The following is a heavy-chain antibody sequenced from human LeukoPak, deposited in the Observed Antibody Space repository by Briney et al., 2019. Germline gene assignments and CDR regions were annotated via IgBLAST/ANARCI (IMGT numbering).Heavy chain of an antibody. CDR3: AKSFDYGGNSLGSFFDY. CDR1: GGSISSSSYY. Sequence: PSETLSLTXTVSGGSISSSSYYWGWIRQPPGKGLEWIGSIYYSGSTYYNPSLKSRVTISVDTSKNQFSLKLSSVTAADTAVYYCAKSFDYGGNSLGSFFDYWGQGTLVTVSS. V-gene: IGHV4-39*01. J-gene: IGHJ4*02. CDR2: IYYSGST. D-gene: IGHD4-23*01.